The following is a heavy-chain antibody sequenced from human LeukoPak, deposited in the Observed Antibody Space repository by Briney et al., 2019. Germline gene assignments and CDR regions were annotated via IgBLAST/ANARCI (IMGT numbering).Heavy chain of an antibody. V-gene: IGHV3-23*01. CDR1: GFTFGNFA. J-gene: IGHJ5*02. D-gene: IGHD6-13*01. Sequence: AGGSLRLSCAASGFTFGNFAMTWVRQAPGKGLEWVSSIGGSGGRTYYAESVKGRFTISRDNPKNTLYLQMDSLRAEDTAVYYCAREARVAAAGTHWFDPWGQGTLVTVSS. CDR3: AREARVAAAGTHWFDP. CDR2: IGGSGGRT.